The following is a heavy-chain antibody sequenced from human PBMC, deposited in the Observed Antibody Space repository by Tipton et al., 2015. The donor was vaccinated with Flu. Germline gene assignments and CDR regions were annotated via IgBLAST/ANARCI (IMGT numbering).Heavy chain of an antibody. V-gene: IGHV4-59*07. J-gene: IGHJ2*01. CDR1: GASISSYY. CDR2: FSYSGTT. CDR3: ARVPDSYWYFDV. Sequence: TLSFTCSVSGASISSYYWSWIRQPPGKGLEWIGYFSYSGTTNYNPSLRSRVTISVDTSKNQFSLSLSSVTAADTALYFCARVPDSYWYFDVWGRGTLVTVSS. D-gene: IGHD3-10*01.